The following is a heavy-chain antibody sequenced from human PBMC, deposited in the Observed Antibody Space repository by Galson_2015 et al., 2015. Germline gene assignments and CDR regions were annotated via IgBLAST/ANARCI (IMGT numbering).Heavy chain of an antibody. CDR1: GFTFGDYA. D-gene: IGHD4-23*01. J-gene: IGHJ6*02. Sequence: SLRLSCAASGFTFGDYAMHWVRQAPGQGLEWVSTISWNSGNIDYADSVKGRFTISRDNAKNSLYLQMNSLRAEDTALYYCAKSRGGNSGYYYGVDVWGQGTTVTVSS. CDR3: AKSRGGNSGYYYGVDV. V-gene: IGHV3-9*01. CDR2: ISWNSGNI.